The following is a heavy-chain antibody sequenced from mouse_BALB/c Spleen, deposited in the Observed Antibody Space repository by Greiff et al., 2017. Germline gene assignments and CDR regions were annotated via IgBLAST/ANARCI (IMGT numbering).Heavy chain of an antibody. D-gene: IGHD2-4*01. Sequence: EVKLQESGAELVKPGASVKLSCTASGFNIKDTYMNWVKQRPEQGLEWIGRIDPANGNTKYDPKFQGKATITADTSFNTAYLQLSSLTSEDTAVYYCARSTATMITTRWYFDVWGAGTTVTVSS. CDR1: GFNIKDTY. CDR2: IDPANGNT. CDR3: ARSTATMITTRWYFDV. V-gene: IGHV14-3*02. J-gene: IGHJ1*01.